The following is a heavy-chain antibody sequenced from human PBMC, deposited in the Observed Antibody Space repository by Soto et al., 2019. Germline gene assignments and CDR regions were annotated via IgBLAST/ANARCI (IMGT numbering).Heavy chain of an antibody. CDR2: IIPILGIA. Sequence: ASVKVSCKASGGTFSSYTISWVRQAPGQGLEWMGRIIPILGIANYAQKFQGRVTITADESTSTAYMELSSLRSEDTAVYYCARPPDYYDSSGYSPFDYWGQGTLVTVSS. CDR1: GGTFSSYT. D-gene: IGHD3-22*01. V-gene: IGHV1-69*02. CDR3: ARPPDYYDSSGYSPFDY. J-gene: IGHJ4*02.